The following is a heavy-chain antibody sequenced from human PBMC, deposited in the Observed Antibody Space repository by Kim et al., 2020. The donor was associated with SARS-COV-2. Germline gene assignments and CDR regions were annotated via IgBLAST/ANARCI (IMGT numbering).Heavy chain of an antibody. CDR2: ISRSGYST. V-gene: IGHV3-23*01. Sequence: GGSLRLSCAASGFTFSSYAMSWVRQAPGKGLEWVSTISRSGYSTYYADTAKGRFTNSRDNSKNTLYLQMNSPRAEDTAVYYCAKDPGRGSGAPFDYWGQGTLITVSS. D-gene: IGHD6-19*01. CDR3: AKDPGRGSGAPFDY. J-gene: IGHJ4*02. CDR1: GFTFSSYA.